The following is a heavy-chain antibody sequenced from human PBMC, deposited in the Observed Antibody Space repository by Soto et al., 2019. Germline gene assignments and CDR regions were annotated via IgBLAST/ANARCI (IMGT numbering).Heavy chain of an antibody. CDR3: ARDEFLRVVPRGGMDV. V-gene: IGHV3-11*01. Sequence: GFLRLSCAASGFTFSDYYMSWIRQAPGKGLEWVSYISSSGSTIYYADSVKGRFTISRDNAKNSLYLQMNSLRAEDTAVYYCARDEFLRVVPRGGMDVWGQGTTVTVSS. CDR1: GFTFSDYY. D-gene: IGHD2-2*01. J-gene: IGHJ6*02. CDR2: ISSSGSTI.